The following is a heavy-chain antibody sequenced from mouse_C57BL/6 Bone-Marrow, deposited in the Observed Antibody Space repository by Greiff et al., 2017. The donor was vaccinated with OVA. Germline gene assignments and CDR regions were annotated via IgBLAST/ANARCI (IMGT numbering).Heavy chain of an antibody. Sequence: EVKVVESGEGLVKPGGSLKLSCAASGFTFSSYAMSWVRQTPEKRLEWVAYISSGGDYIYYADTVKGRFTISRDNARNTLYLQMSSLKSEDTAMYYCTRGGGTMITYFDYWGQGTTLTVSS. CDR1: GFTFSSYA. CDR3: TRGGGTMITYFDY. CDR2: ISSGGDYI. J-gene: IGHJ2*01. V-gene: IGHV5-9-1*02. D-gene: IGHD2-4*01.